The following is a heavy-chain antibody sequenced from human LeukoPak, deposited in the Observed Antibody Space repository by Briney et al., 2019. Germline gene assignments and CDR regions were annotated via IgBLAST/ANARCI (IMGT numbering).Heavy chain of an antibody. CDR2: VIPIFGTA. V-gene: IGHV1-69*13. CDR1: GGGFSSYA. J-gene: IGHJ4*02. D-gene: IGHD3-22*01. Sequence: SVQFSCKASGGGFSSYAISWGRRAPGQGLEWMGGVIPIFGTANYAQKFQGRVTITADESTSTAYMELSSLRSEDTAVYYCARGGPYYYDSSGYLFDYWGQGTLVTVSS. CDR3: ARGGPYYYDSSGYLFDY.